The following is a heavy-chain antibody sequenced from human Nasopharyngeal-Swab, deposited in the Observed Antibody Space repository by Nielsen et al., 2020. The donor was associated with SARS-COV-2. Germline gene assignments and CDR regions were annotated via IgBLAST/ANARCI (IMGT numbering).Heavy chain of an antibody. CDR3: ASVLDLGILDY. Sequence: WIRQPPGKGLEWIGEINHSGSTYYNPSLKSRVTISVDRSKNQFSLKLSSVTAADTAVYYCASVLDLGILDYWGQGTLVTVSS. V-gene: IGHV4-30-2*01. J-gene: IGHJ4*02. D-gene: IGHD3/OR15-3a*01. CDR2: INHSGST.